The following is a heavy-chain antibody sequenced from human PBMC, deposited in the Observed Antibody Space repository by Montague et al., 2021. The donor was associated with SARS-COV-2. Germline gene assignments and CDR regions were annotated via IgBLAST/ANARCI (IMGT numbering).Heavy chain of an antibody. CDR1: GGSIGSYY. Sequence: SETLSLTCTVSGGSIGSYYWSWIRQPPGKGLEWIGYIYYSGSTNYNPSLKSRVTISVDTSKNQFSLKLSSVTAADTAVYYCARAPVAHITIFGVVTSSDYWGQGTLVTVSS. CDR2: IYYSGST. V-gene: IGHV4-59*01. D-gene: IGHD3-3*01. J-gene: IGHJ4*02. CDR3: ARAPVAHITIFGVVTSSDY.